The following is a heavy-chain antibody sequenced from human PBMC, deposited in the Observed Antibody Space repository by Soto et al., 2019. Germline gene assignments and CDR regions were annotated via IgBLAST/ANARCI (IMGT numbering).Heavy chain of an antibody. V-gene: IGHV3-23*01. CDR3: AKEMEPRTSIAARPRKVYYYGMDV. D-gene: IGHD6-6*01. Sequence: GGSLRLSCAASGFTFSSYAMSWVRQAPGKGLEWVSAISGSGGSTYYADYVKGRFTISRDNSKNTLYLQMNSLRAEDTAVYYCAKEMEPRTSIAARPRKVYYYGMDVWGQGTTVTVSS. CDR1: GFTFSSYA. J-gene: IGHJ6*02. CDR2: ISGSGGST.